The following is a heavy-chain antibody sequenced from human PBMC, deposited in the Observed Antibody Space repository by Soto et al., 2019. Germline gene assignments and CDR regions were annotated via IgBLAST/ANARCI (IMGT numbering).Heavy chain of an antibody. Sequence: GGSLRLSCAASGFTFSNAWMNWVRQAPGKGLEWVGRIKSKTDGGTTDYAAPVKGRFTISRDDSKNTLYLQMNSLKTEDTAVYYCTTDVLCSSTSCSPDYWGQGTLVTVSS. CDR1: GFTFSNAW. CDR3: TTDVLCSSTSCSPDY. CDR2: IKSKTDGGTT. D-gene: IGHD2-2*01. V-gene: IGHV3-15*07. J-gene: IGHJ4*02.